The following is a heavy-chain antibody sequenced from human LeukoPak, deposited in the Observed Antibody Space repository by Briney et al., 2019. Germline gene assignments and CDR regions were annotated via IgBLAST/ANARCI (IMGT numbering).Heavy chain of an antibody. CDR2: ISSNGGST. Sequence: TGGSLRLSCAASGFTFSSYAMHWVRQAPGKGLEYVSAISSNGGSTYYANSVKGRFTISRDNSKNTLYLQMNTLRAEDTAVYYCARPSFVTGSCCPLWGQGTLVAVSS. J-gene: IGHJ4*02. CDR3: ARPSFVTGSCCPL. D-gene: IGHD2-15*01. V-gene: IGHV3-64*01. CDR1: GFTFSSYA.